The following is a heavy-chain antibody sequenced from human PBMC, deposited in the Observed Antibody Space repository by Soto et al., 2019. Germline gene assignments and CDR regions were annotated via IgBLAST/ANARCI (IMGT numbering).Heavy chain of an antibody. CDR3: ARIYYYGSGSYYNRIDY. D-gene: IGHD3-10*01. CDR2: IDPSDSYI. Sequence: EVQLVQSGAEVKKPGESLRISCKGSGYSFTSNWISWVRQMPGKGLEWMGRIDPSDSYINYSPSFQGHVTISADKSISTAYLQWSSLKASDTAMYYCARIYYYGSGSYYNRIDYWGQGTLVTVSS. CDR1: GYSFTSNW. J-gene: IGHJ4*02. V-gene: IGHV5-10-1*03.